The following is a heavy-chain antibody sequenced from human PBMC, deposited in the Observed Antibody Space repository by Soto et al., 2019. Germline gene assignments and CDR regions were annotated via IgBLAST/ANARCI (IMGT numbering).Heavy chain of an antibody. Sequence: ASVKVSRKASGYTFTGYYMHWVRQAPGQGLEWMGWINPNSGGTNYAQKFQGRVTMTRDTSISTAYMELSRLRSDDTAVYYCARDFTHYYDSSGYYQPYFDYWGQGTLVTVSS. J-gene: IGHJ4*02. V-gene: IGHV1-2*02. CDR2: INPNSGGT. CDR3: ARDFTHYYDSSGYYQPYFDY. CDR1: GYTFTGYY. D-gene: IGHD3-22*01.